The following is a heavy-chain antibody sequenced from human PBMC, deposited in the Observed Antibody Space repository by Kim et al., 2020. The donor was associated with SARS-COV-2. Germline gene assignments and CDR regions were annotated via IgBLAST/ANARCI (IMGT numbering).Heavy chain of an antibody. J-gene: IGHJ4*02. CDR3: ASAYSIAAAGFDY. D-gene: IGHD6-13*01. V-gene: IGHV3-66*01. Sequence: GGSLRLSCAASGFTVSSNYMSWVRQAPGKGLEWVSVIYSGGSTYYADSVKGRFTISRDNSKNTLYLQMNSLRAEDTAVYYCASAYSIAAAGFDYWGQGTLVTVSS. CDR1: GFTVSSNY. CDR2: IYSGGST.